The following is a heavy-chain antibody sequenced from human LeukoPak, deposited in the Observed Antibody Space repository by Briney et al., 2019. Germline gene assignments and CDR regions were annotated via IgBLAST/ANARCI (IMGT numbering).Heavy chain of an antibody. V-gene: IGHV3-33*01. CDR2: ILYGGSNK. CDR1: GYSFTSYW. CDR3: ARDRKTAHDAFDI. J-gene: IGHJ3*02. Sequence: GESLKISCKGSGYSFTSYWIHWVRQAPGKGLEWVGVILYGGSNKYYGDSVKGRVTISRDKSKNTLYLQVNSLRAEEKAVYYCARDRKTAHDAFDIWGQGTMVTVSS.